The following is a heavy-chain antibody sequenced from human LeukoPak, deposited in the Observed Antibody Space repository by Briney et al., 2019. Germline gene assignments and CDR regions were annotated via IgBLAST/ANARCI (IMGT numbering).Heavy chain of an antibody. CDR2: IYPDDSDS. CDR3: ARGRGGFNGYENFDY. V-gene: IGHV5-51*06. Sequence: GESLKISCQVSGYNFLNFWIGWVRQTPGKGLEWMGIIYPDDSDSRYSPSFQGHVTISVDESIMTAYLQWTSLKVSDTGLYYCARGRGGFNGYENFDYWGQGTLVAVSS. CDR1: GYNFLNFW. J-gene: IGHJ4*02. D-gene: IGHD5-12*01.